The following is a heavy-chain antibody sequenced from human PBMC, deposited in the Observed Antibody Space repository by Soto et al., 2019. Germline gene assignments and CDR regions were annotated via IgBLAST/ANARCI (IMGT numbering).Heavy chain of an antibody. Sequence: EVQLVESGGGLVKPGGSLRLSCAASGFTFSSYSMNWVRQAPGKGLEWVSSISSSSSYIYYADSVKGRFTISRDNAKNSLYLQMNSLRAEDTAVYYCARENGSSWYDYYYYYMDVWGKGTTVTVSS. V-gene: IGHV3-21*01. D-gene: IGHD6-13*01. CDR3: ARENGSSWYDYYYYYMDV. CDR1: GFTFSSYS. J-gene: IGHJ6*03. CDR2: ISSSSSYI.